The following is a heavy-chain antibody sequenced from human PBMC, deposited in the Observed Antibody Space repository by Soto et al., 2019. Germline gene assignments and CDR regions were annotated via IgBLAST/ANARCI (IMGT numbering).Heavy chain of an antibody. CDR3: AKGRSALPIFDY. J-gene: IGHJ4*02. CDR2: ISGSGGTT. V-gene: IGHV3-23*01. Sequence: CAASGFSFSNYAMNWVRQAPGKGLEWVSFISGSGGTTDYADSVRGRFRLSRDNSKNTVDLEMNSLRTEDTAVYFCAKGRSALPIFDYWGQGVMVTVSS. CDR1: GFSFSNYA.